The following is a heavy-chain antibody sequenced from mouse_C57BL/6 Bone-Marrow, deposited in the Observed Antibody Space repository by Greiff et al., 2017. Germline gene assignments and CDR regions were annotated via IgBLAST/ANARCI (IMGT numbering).Heavy chain of an antibody. CDR2: IDPEDGET. Sequence: EVQLQQSGAELVKPGASVKLSCTASGFNIKDYYMNWVKQRTEQGLEWIGRIDPEDGETKYAPKFPGKATITADTSSNTAYLQLSSLTSEDTAVYYCASRQLRLHFDYWGQGTTLTVSS. CDR3: ASRQLRLHFDY. V-gene: IGHV14-2*01. CDR1: GFNIKDYY. D-gene: IGHD3-2*02. J-gene: IGHJ2*01.